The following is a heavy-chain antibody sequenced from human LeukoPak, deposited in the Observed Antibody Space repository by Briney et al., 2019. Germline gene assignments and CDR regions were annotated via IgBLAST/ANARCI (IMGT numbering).Heavy chain of an antibody. Sequence: ASVKVSCKASGYTFKFYYMHWVRQAPGQGLEWMGWINPNSDGTNYAQKFQGRVSMTRDTSINTVYMELSSLRSDDTAVYYCARRSSSSWYDYWGQGTLVTVSS. CDR2: INPNSDGT. V-gene: IGHV1-2*02. D-gene: IGHD6-13*01. CDR3: ARRSSSSWYDY. J-gene: IGHJ4*02. CDR1: GYTFKFYY.